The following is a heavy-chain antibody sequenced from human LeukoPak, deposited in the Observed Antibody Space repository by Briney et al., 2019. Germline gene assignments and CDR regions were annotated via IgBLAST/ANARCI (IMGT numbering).Heavy chain of an antibody. D-gene: IGHD4-11*01. V-gene: IGHV4-38-2*02. CDR2: IYHSGRT. Sequence: SETLSLTRTVSGYSISSGYYWGWIRQPPGKGLEWNGSIYHSGRTYYNPSLKSPVTISVDTSKNQFSLKLNSVTPADTAVYYCARAINDYSNYEVLTDNWFDPWGQGTLVTVSS. J-gene: IGHJ5*02. CDR3: ARAINDYSNYEVLTDNWFDP. CDR1: GYSISSGYY.